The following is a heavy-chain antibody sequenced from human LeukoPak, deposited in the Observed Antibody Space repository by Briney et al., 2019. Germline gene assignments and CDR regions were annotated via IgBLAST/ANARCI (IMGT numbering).Heavy chain of an antibody. Sequence: GGSLRLSCAASGFTFSSYAMSWVRQAPGKGLEWVSVIYSDGSTYYADSVKGRFTISRDNSKNTLYLQMNSLRAEDTAVYYCARVSGGNSPTDYWGQGTLVTVSS. J-gene: IGHJ4*02. CDR2: IYSDGST. V-gene: IGHV3-66*01. D-gene: IGHD4-23*01. CDR1: GFTFSSYA. CDR3: ARVSGGNSPTDY.